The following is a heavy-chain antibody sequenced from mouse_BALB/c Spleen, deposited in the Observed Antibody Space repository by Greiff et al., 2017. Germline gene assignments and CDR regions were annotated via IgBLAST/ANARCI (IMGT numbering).Heavy chain of an antibody. J-gene: IGHJ4*01. CDR3: ARLGWLLNYAMDY. D-gene: IGHD2-3*01. V-gene: IGHV3-8*02. Sequence: EVQRVESGPSLVKPSQTLSLTCSVTGDSITSGYWNWIRKFPGNKLEYMGYISYSGSTYYNPSLKSRISITRDTSKNQYYLQLNSVTTEDTATYYCARLGWLLNYAMDYWGQGTSVTVSS. CDR2: ISYSGST. CDR1: GDSITSGY.